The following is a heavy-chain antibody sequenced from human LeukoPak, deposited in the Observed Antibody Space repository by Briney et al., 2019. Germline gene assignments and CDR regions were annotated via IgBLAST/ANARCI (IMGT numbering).Heavy chain of an antibody. J-gene: IGHJ4*02. CDR3: ARDWSNSGDY. D-gene: IGHD1-20*01. V-gene: IGHV3-48*04. CDR1: GFIFSSYS. CDR2: ISSGSSTI. Sequence: GGSLRLSCAASGFIFSSYSMNWVRQAPGKGLEWVSYISSGSSTIYHADSVKGRFTISRDNAKNSLYLQMNSLRAEDTAVYYCARDWSNSGDYWGQGTLVIVSS.